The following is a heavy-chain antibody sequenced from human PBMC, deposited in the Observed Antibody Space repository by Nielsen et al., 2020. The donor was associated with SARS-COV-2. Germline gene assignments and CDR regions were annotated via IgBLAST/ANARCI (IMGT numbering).Heavy chain of an antibody. CDR3: AKDSGWELLESMDY. Sequence: GESLKISCAASGFTFSSYGMHWVRQAPGKGLEWVAVISYDGSNKYYADSVKGRFTISRDNSKNTLYLQINSLRAEDTAVYYCAKDSGWELLESMDYWGQGTLVTVSS. V-gene: IGHV3-30*18. CDR2: ISYDGSNK. J-gene: IGHJ4*02. D-gene: IGHD1-26*01. CDR1: GFTFSSYG.